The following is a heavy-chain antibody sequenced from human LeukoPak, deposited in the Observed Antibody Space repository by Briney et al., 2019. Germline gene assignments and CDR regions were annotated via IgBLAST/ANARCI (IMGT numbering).Heavy chain of an antibody. D-gene: IGHD5-24*01. CDR3: ARVGGWLQLKRWGFDY. CDR2: VSHSGTT. CDR1: GGSLSSYY. J-gene: IGHJ4*02. Sequence: SETPTLTCAVYGGSLSSYYWSWIRQSPGKGLEWIGEVSHSGTTTYNPSLKGRVIISMDTSKRQFSLKVTSVTAADTAIYYCARVGGWLQLKRWGFDYWGQGTPVTGSS. V-gene: IGHV4-34*01.